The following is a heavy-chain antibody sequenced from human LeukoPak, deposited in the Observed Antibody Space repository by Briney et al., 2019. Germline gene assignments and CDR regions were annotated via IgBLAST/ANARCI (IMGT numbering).Heavy chain of an antibody. Sequence: QLGGSLRLSCAASGFTFDDYAMHWVRQAPGKGLEWVSGISWNSGSIGYADSVKGRFTISRDNAKNSLYLQMNSLRAEDTALYYCAKAGELLYPYTFAFDPWGQGTLVTVSS. D-gene: IGHD3-10*01. CDR2: ISWNSGSI. CDR3: AKAGELLYPYTFAFDP. CDR1: GFTFDDYA. V-gene: IGHV3-9*01. J-gene: IGHJ5*02.